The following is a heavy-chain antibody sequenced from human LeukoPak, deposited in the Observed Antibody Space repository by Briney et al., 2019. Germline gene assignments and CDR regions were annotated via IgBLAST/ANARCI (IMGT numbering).Heavy chain of an antibody. J-gene: IGHJ3*01. D-gene: IGHD2-21*02. CDR1: EFSVGSNY. V-gene: IGHV4-39*01. CDR2: ISYSGST. Sequence: GSLRLSCAASEFSVGSNYMTWVRQPPGKGLEWIGSISYSGSTSYNPSLKSRVAISVDTSKNQFSLKMSSVTATDTAVFFCARHTTSNSYSPFDFWGQGTMVTVSS. CDR3: ARHTTSNSYSPFDF.